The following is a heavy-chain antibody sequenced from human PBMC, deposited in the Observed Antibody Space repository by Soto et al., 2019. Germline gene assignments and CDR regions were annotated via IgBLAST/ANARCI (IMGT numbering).Heavy chain of an antibody. V-gene: IGHV3-23*01. J-gene: IGHJ4*02. CDR1: GFTLSTYA. CDR3: AKDAVYNDGLWLMDQ. CDR2: VVGSGSEI. Sequence: EVQLLESGGGLVQPGGSLRLSCEASGFTLSTYAMTWVRQAPGKGLECVSGVVGSGSEIYYADSVKGRFTISKDNSKNTLYLQMDSLRAEDTAVYFCAKDAVYNDGLWLMDQWGQGTQVTVSS. D-gene: IGHD2-21*01.